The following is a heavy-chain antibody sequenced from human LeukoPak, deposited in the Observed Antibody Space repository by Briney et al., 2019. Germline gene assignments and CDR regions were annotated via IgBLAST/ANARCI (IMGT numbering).Heavy chain of an antibody. V-gene: IGHV4-30-2*01. D-gene: IGHD4-17*01. J-gene: IGHJ4*02. CDR3: ARAVACGDSGFDY. Sequence: SETLSLTCAVSGGSISSGGYSWSWIRQPPGKGLEWIGYIYHSGSTYYNPSLKSRVTISVDRSKNQFSLKLSSVTAADTAVYYCARAVACGDSGFDYWGQGTLVTVSS. CDR2: IYHSGST. CDR1: GGSISSGGYS.